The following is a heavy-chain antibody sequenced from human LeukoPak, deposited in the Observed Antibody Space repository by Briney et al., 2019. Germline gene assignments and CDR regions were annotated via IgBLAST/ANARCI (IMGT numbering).Heavy chain of an antibody. Sequence: GGSLRLSCAASGFTFSSYAMHWVRQAPGKGLEWVAVIWYDGSNKYYADSVKGRFTISRDNSKNTLYLQMNSLRAEDTAVYYCARSGYSSSWPHFDYWGQGTLVTVSS. CDR3: ARSGYSSSWPHFDY. V-gene: IGHV3-33*08. CDR2: IWYDGSNK. CDR1: GFTFSSYA. D-gene: IGHD6-13*01. J-gene: IGHJ4*02.